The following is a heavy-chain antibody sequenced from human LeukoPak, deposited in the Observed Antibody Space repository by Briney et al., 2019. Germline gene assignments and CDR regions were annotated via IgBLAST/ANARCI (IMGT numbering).Heavy chain of an antibody. CDR3: ARAGYGDSDFDY. Sequence: SETLSLTCTVSGYSISTSYYWGWIRQPPGKGLEWIGSIYHSGNTYYNPSLKSRVTISVDTSKNQFSLKLNSVTAADTAVCYCARAGYGDSDFDYWGQGTLVTVSS. J-gene: IGHJ4*02. CDR2: IYHSGNT. CDR1: GYSISTSYY. V-gene: IGHV4-38-2*02. D-gene: IGHD4-17*01.